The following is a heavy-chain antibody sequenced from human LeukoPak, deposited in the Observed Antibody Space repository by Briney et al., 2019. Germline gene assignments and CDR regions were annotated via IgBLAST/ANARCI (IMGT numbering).Heavy chain of an antibody. CDR2: ISYDGSNK. V-gene: IGHV3-30*04. CDR1: GFTFSSYE. CDR3: ARGREDYFDY. Sequence: GGSLRLSCAASGFTFSSYEMNWVRQAPGKGLEWVAVISYDGSNKYYADSVKGRFTISRDNSKNTLYLQMNSLRAEDTAVYYCARGREDYFDYWGQGTLVTVSS. J-gene: IGHJ4*02.